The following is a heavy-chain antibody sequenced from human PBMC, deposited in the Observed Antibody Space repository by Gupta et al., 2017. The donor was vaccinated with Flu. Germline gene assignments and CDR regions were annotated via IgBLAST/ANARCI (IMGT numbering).Heavy chain of an antibody. CDR2: INPNGGT. J-gene: IGHJ4*02. V-gene: IGHV3-23*01. CDR3: AXGSGSDMVRYFDY. CDR1: RFTFSSFA. D-gene: IGHD3-10*01. Sequence: EVQLLESGGGLVQPGESLKLSCTASRFTFSSFAMSWVRQAPGKGLEWVSIINPNGGTFHADSVKGRFTISRDNSRSTLYLQMNSLRVEXTXIYFCAXGSGSDMVRYFDYWGQGTLVTVSS.